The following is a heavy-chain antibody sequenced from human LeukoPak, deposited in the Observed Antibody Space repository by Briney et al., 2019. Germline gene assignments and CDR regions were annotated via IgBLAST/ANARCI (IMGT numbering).Heavy chain of an antibody. CDR3: ARVKGVGAAPFDY. CDR1: GFTFSSYS. D-gene: IGHD1-26*01. CDR2: ISVSSSTI. Sequence: GGSLRLSCAASGFTFSSYSMNWVRRAPGKGLEWVSYISVSSSTIYYAGSVKGRFTISRDNAKNSLYLQMNSVRDEDTAVYYCARVKGVGAAPFDYWGQGTLVTVSS. J-gene: IGHJ4*02. V-gene: IGHV3-48*02.